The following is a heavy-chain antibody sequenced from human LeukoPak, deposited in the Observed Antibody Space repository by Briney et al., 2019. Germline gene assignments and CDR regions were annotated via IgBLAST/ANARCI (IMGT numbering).Heavy chain of an antibody. CDR3: ARGRYSGYDFGNWFDP. CDR2: IYYSGST. V-gene: IGHV4-31*02. Sequence: LRLSCAASGFTFSSYAMSWVRQAPGKGLEWIGYIYYSGSTYYNPSLKSRVTISVDTSKNQFSLKLSSVTAADTAVYYCARGRYSGYDFGNWFDPWGQGTLVTVSS. J-gene: IGHJ5*02. D-gene: IGHD5-12*01. CDR1: GFTFSSYA.